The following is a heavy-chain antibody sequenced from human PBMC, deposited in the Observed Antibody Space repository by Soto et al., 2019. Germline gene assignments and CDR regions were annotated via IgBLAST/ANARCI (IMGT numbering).Heavy chain of an antibody. D-gene: IGHD1-26*01. CDR2: ISDSGGTS. V-gene: IGHV3-23*01. CDR1: GFIFNNYV. Sequence: GWSLRLSCAASGFIFNNYVMSLVRKAPGKGLEWVSSISDSGGTSYYADSVKGRFTISRDNSKNTLYLQMNSLRAEDTAIYYCAKRPRALLTFDYWGQGTLVTVSS. J-gene: IGHJ4*02. CDR3: AKRPRALLTFDY.